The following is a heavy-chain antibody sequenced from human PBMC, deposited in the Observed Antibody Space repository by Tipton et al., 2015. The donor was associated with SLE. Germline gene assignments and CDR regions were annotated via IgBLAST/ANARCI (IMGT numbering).Heavy chain of an antibody. Sequence: TLSLTCTVSGGSISGFYWTWIRQPPGKGLEWIGYSFYSRSTYYNPSLQSRVTISTDTSKNQFSLRLSSVTAADTAVYYCASKISLTTDNWGQGALVTVSS. CDR2: SFYSRST. CDR1: GGSISGFY. V-gene: IGHV4-59*01. D-gene: IGHD1-1*01. J-gene: IGHJ4*02. CDR3: ASKISLTTDN.